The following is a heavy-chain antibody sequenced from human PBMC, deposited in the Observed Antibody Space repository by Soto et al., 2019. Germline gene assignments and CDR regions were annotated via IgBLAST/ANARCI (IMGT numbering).Heavy chain of an antibody. J-gene: IGHJ4*02. CDR2: INAGNGNT. CDR3: SRGTNSYFDY. Sequence: ASVKGSCKASGYTFTSYSMHWVRQAPGQRLEWMGWINAGNGNTKYSQKFQGRVTITRDTSASTAYMELSSLRSEDTAVYYCSRGTNSYFDYWGQGTLVTVSS. V-gene: IGHV1-3*01. CDR1: GYTFTSYS.